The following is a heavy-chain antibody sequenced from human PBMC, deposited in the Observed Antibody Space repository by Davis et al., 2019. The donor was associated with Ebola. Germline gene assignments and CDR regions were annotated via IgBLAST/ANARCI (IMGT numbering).Heavy chain of an antibody. Sequence: GESLKISCAASGFTFNKYWMSWVRQAPGKGLEWVANIKQDGSEKYYVDSVEGRFTISRDNAKNSLYLQMNSLRAEDTAVYYCARGPSTGNSFSYWGQGTLVTVSS. D-gene: IGHD6-13*01. CDR3: ARGPSTGNSFSY. CDR1: GFTFNKYW. CDR2: IKQDGSEK. V-gene: IGHV3-7*01. J-gene: IGHJ4*02.